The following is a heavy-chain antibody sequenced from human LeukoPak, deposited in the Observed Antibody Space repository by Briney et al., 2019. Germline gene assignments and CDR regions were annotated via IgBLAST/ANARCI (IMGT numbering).Heavy chain of an antibody. D-gene: IGHD3-10*01. V-gene: IGHV3-7*03. J-gene: IGHJ4*02. Sequence: GGSLRLSCAASGFTFTTYWMSWVRQPPGKGLEWVANIKQDGTEKYYVDSVKGRFTISRDNAKNSLYLQMNSLRAEDTAVYYCAKEGSALWFGELSHYFDFWGQGSLVTVSS. CDR3: AKEGSALWFGELSHYFDF. CDR2: IKQDGTEK. CDR1: GFTFTTYW.